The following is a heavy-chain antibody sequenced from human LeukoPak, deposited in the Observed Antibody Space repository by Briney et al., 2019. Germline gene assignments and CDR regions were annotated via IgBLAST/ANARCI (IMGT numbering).Heavy chain of an antibody. CDR2: ISNRNNII. D-gene: IGHD7-27*01. CDR3: ARGQLTGDDELFDY. V-gene: IGHV3-48*04. J-gene: IGHJ4*02. Sequence: GGSLRLSCAASGFTFSSYAMSWVRQAPGKGLEWVSYISNRNNIIYYADSVKGRFTISRDNAKNSLYLQMNSLRAEDTAVYYCARGQLTGDDELFDYWGQGTLVTVSS. CDR1: GFTFSSYA.